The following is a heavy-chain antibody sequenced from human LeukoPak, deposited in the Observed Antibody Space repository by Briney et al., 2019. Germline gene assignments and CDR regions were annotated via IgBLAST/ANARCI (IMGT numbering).Heavy chain of an antibody. Sequence: GGSLRLSCAASGFTFSSYGMHWVRQAPGKGLEWVSSISSGGTYIYYADSVKGRFTISRDNAKNSPYLQMNSLRAEDTAVYYCARGGGDSSSTGDYWGQGTLVTVSS. CDR2: ISSGGTYI. J-gene: IGHJ4*02. CDR1: GFTFSSYG. V-gene: IGHV3-21*01. CDR3: ARGGGDSSSTGDY. D-gene: IGHD6-6*01.